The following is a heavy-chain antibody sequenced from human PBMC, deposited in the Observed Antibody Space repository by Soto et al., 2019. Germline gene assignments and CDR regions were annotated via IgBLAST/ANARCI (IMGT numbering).Heavy chain of an antibody. Sequence: QMQLQESGPGLVKPSETLSLTCTVSGASVSTGYWSWIRQPPGKGLEWIGFMYFGGSFNYNPSLTRRVTIAVETSKIQFSMKVTSVTAADTSVYYCARSYYDTTCFAVDPWGQGTLVTVSS. CDR1: GASVSTGY. CDR3: ARSYYDTTCFAVDP. V-gene: IGHV4-59*02. J-gene: IGHJ5*02. CDR2: MYFGGSF. D-gene: IGHD3-22*01.